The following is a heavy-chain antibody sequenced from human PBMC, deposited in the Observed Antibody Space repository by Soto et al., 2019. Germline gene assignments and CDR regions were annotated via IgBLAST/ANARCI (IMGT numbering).Heavy chain of an antibody. V-gene: IGHV3-23*01. CDR1: GFTFSNYA. CDR2: ISGSGGRT. D-gene: IGHD3-22*01. J-gene: IGHJ4*02. CDR3: AKDGSSYESPSERDS. Sequence: EVQLLESGGGLVQPGGALRLYCVASGFTFSNYAMTWVRQARGKGLEWVSSISGSGGRTYFADSVKGRSTISRDNSKNMLYMKRSTWSAENTALNYWAKDGSSYESPSERDSWGKGTLVTFS.